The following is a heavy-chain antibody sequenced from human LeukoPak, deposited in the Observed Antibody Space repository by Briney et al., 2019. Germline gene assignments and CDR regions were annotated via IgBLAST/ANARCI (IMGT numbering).Heavy chain of an antibody. CDR3: ARDLYSGSYTGGY. D-gene: IGHD1-26*01. J-gene: IGHJ4*02. CDR2: IKQDGSEK. CDR1: GFTFSSYW. V-gene: IGHV3-7*01. Sequence: PGGSLRLSCAASGFTFSSYWMSWVRQAPGKGLEWVANIKQDGSEKYYVDSVKGQFTISRDNAKNSLYLQMNSLRAEDTAVYYCARDLYSGSYTGGYWGQGTLVTVSS.